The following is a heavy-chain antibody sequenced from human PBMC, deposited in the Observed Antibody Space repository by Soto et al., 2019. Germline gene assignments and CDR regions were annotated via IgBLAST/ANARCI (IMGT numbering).Heavy chain of an antibody. CDR2: IYTSGST. J-gene: IGHJ6*02. V-gene: IGHV4-4*07. D-gene: IGHD4-17*01. Sequence: PSETLSLTCTVSGGSISSYYWSWIRQPAGKGLEWIGRIYTSGSTNYNPSLKSRVTITADKSTSTAYMELSSLRSEDTAVYYCATRKTDYAPYGMDVWGQGTTVTVSS. CDR1: GGSISSYY. CDR3: ATRKTDYAPYGMDV.